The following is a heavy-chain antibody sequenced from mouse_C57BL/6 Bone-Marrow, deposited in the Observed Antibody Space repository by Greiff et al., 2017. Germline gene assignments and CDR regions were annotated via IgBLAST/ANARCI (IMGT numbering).Heavy chain of an antibody. J-gene: IGHJ3*01. CDR3: ARRWFAY. V-gene: IGHV5-4*03. Sequence: EVQLQESWGGLVKPGGSLKLSCAASGFTFSSYAMSWVRQTPEKRLEWVATISDGGSYTYYPDNVKGRFTISRDNAKNNLYLQMSHLKSEDTAMYYCARRWFAYWGQGTLVTVSA. CDR1: GFTFSSYA. CDR2: ISDGGSYT.